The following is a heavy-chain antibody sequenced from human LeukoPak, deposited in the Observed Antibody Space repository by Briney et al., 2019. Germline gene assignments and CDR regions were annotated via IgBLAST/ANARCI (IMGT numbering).Heavy chain of an antibody. Sequence: GGSLRLSCAASGFTFSSYEMNWVRQAPGKGLEWVSYISSSGSTIYYADSVKGRFTISRDNSKNTLYLQMNSLRAEDTAVYYCAKFPMDGYWGQGTLVTVSS. CDR3: AKFPMDGY. D-gene: IGHD2-2*03. CDR2: ISSSGSTI. CDR1: GFTFSSYE. V-gene: IGHV3-48*03. J-gene: IGHJ4*02.